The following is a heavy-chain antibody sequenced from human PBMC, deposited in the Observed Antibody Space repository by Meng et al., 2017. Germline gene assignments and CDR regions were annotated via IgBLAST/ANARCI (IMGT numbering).Heavy chain of an antibody. CDR3: ARGGDIVVVLGWTDY. CDR1: GFTFSSYD. D-gene: IGHD2-2*01. J-gene: IGHJ4*02. CDR2: IGTAGDT. Sequence: GESLKISCAASGFTFSSYDMHWVRQATGKGLEWVSAIGTAGDTYYPGSVKGRFTISRDNSKNTLYLQMNSLRAEDTAVYYCARGGDIVVVLGWTDYWGQGTLVTVSS. V-gene: IGHV3-13*01.